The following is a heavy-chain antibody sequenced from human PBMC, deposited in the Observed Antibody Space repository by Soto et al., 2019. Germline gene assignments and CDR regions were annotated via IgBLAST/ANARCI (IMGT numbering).Heavy chain of an antibody. CDR3: AAGGGLPRYY. V-gene: IGHV4-30-2*01. CDR2: TYHSGST. J-gene: IGHJ4*02. CDR1: GGSISSGGYS. Sequence: QLQLQESDSGLVKPSQTLSLTCAVSGGSISSGGYSWSWIRQPPGKGLEWIGYTYHSGSTYYNPSLKSRVTISVDRSKNQFSLKLSSVTAADTAVYYCAAGGGLPRYYWGQGTLVTVSS. D-gene: IGHD5-12*01.